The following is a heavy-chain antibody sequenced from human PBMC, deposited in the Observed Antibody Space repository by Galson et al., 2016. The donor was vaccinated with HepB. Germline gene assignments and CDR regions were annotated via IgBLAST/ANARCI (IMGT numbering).Heavy chain of an antibody. Sequence: SLRLSCAASGFTFSNYNMNWVRQAPGKGLEWVANINQDGSEKYYVDSVKGRVTISRDNAKNALYLQMNSLGAEDTAVYYCARDMSRRENSGYHAFDIWGQGTMVTVSS. CDR3: ARDMSRRENSGYHAFDI. CDR1: GFTFSNYN. V-gene: IGHV3-7*05. CDR2: INQDGSEK. D-gene: IGHD3-22*01. J-gene: IGHJ3*02.